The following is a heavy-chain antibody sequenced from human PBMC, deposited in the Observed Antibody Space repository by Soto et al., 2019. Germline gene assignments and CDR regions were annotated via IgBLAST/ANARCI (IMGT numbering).Heavy chain of an antibody. CDR2: IYSGGST. D-gene: IGHD5-12*01. J-gene: IGHJ4*02. CDR1: GFTVSSNY. V-gene: IGHV3-66*01. CDR3: ARDQAREMATILDY. Sequence: EVQLVESGGGLVQPGGSLRLSCAASGFTVSSNYMSWVRQAPGKGLEWVSVIYSGGSTYYADSVKGRFTISRDNSKNTRYLQMNSLRAEEKAVYDCARDQAREMATILDYWGQGTLVTVSS.